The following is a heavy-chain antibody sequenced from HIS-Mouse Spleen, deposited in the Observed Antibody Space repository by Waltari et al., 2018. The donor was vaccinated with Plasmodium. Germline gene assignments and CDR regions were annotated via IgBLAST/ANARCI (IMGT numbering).Heavy chain of an antibody. CDR1: GGSFSGYY. CDR2: INHSGST. D-gene: IGHD3-10*01. Sequence: VQLQQWAAALLKPSAPLFLTAAVYGGSFSGYYWSWIRQPPGKGLEWIGEINHSGSTNYNPSLKSRVTISVDTSKNQFSLKLSSVTAADTAVYYCASSGSGSYYYWGQGTLVTVSS. V-gene: IGHV4-34*01. CDR3: ASSGSGSYYY. J-gene: IGHJ4*02.